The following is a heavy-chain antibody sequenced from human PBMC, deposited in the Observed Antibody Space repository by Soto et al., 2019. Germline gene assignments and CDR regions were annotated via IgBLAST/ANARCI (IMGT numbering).Heavy chain of an antibody. CDR3: ASMLGAPVLSFDS. CDR1: GGSISSYY. D-gene: IGHD3-10*02. V-gene: IGHV4-59*01. Sequence: QVQLQESGPGLVKPSETLSLTCTVSGGSISSYYWSWIRQPPGKGLEWIGFIFYSGITSYNPSLRRRVTVSLGTSEYQFSLKLNSVPAADTAVCYCASMLGAPVLSFDSWGQGTLVAVSS. CDR2: IFYSGIT. J-gene: IGHJ5*01.